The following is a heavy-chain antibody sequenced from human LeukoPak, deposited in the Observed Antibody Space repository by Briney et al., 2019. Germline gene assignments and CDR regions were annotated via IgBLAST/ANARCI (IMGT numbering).Heavy chain of an antibody. V-gene: IGHV3-9*03. CDR2: ISWNSGSI. Sequence: PGGSLRLSCAASGFTFDDYAMHWVRQAPGKGLEWVSGISWNSGSIGYADSVKGRFTISRDNAKNSLYLQMNSLRAEDMALYYCAKATSSWHEFDYWGQGTLVTVSS. CDR3: AKATSSWHEFDY. CDR1: GFTFDDYA. D-gene: IGHD6-13*01. J-gene: IGHJ4*02.